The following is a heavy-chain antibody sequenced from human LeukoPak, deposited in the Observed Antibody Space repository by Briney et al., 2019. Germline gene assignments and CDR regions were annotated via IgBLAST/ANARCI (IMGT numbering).Heavy chain of an antibody. D-gene: IGHD3-3*01. CDR2: INHSGST. CDR3: ARTGKYYDFWSGYYALTPQFDY. J-gene: IGHJ4*02. CDR1: GGSFSGYY. Sequence: SETLSLTCAVYGGSFSGYYWSWIRQPPGKGLELIGEINHSGSTNYNPSLKSRVTISVDTSKDKFSLKLSSVTAADTAVYYCARTGKYYDFWSGYYALTPQFDYWGQGTLVTVSS. V-gene: IGHV4-34*01.